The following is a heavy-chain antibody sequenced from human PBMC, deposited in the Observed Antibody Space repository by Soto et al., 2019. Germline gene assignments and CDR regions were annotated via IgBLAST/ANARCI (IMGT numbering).Heavy chain of an antibody. CDR2: ISSSSSTI. V-gene: IGHV3-48*02. Sequence: EVQLVESGGGLVQPGGSLRLSCAASGFTFSSYSMNWVRQAPGKGLEWVSYISSSSSTIYYADSVKGRFTISRDNAKNSLYLQMNSLRDEDTAVYYCARGEGDYVWGSYRTYNWFDPWGPGTLVTVSS. CDR1: GFTFSSYS. J-gene: IGHJ5*02. D-gene: IGHD3-16*02. CDR3: ARGEGDYVWGSYRTYNWFDP.